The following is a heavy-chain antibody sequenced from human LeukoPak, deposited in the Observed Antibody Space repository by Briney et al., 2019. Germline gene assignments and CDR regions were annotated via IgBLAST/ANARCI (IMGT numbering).Heavy chain of an antibody. V-gene: IGHV4-34*01. Sequence: KPSETLSLTCAVYGGSFSGYSWSWIRQPPGKGLEWIGEINHSGSTNYNPSLKSRVTISVDTSKKQFSLKLSSVTAADTAVYYCARGRLLMWFDPWGQGTPVTVSS. J-gene: IGHJ5*02. CDR1: GGSFSGYS. CDR2: INHSGST. CDR3: ARGRLLMWFDP. D-gene: IGHD3-16*01.